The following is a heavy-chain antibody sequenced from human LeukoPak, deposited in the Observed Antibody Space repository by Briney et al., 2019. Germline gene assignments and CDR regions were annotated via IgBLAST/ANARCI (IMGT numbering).Heavy chain of an antibody. D-gene: IGHD3-10*01. CDR2: VNHIGST. V-gene: IGHV4-34*01. CDR3: ARGRDVFPWFGDLDN. Sequence: SETLSLTCAVYGGSFSGYYWSWIRQPPGKGLEWIGEVNHIGSTNYNPSLKSRATTSVDTPKNQFSLKLSSVTAADTAVYYCARGRDVFPWFGDLDNWGQGTLVTVSS. J-gene: IGHJ4*02. CDR1: GGSFSGYY.